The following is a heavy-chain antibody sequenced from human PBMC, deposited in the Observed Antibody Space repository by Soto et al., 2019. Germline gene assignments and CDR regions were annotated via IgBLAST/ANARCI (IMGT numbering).Heavy chain of an antibody. J-gene: IGHJ4*02. D-gene: IGHD2-8*01. CDR1: GGSISSGGYY. CDR2: IYYSGST. V-gene: IGHV4-31*03. Sequence: QVQLQESGPGLVKPSQTLSLTCTVSGGSISSGGYYWSWIRQHPGKGLEWIGYIYYSGSTYYNPSLKSRVTISVDTSKSQFSLKLSSVTAADTAVYYCARGTRRCTNGVCYDFDYWGQGTLVTVSS. CDR3: ARGTRRCTNGVCYDFDY.